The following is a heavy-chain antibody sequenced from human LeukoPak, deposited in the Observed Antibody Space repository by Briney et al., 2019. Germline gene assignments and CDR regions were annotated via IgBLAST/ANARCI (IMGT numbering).Heavy chain of an antibody. CDR2: ISDVGAGT. D-gene: IGHD6-6*01. CDR3: ATIAASDAEYFQH. Sequence: GGSLRLSCAASGFTLRIYVMSWVRQAPGKGLEWVSSISDVGAGTYYADSVKGRFTISRDNSKSTLSLQMNSLRADDTAVYYCATIAASDAEYFQHWGQGTLVTVSS. CDR1: GFTLRIYV. J-gene: IGHJ1*01. V-gene: IGHV3-23*01.